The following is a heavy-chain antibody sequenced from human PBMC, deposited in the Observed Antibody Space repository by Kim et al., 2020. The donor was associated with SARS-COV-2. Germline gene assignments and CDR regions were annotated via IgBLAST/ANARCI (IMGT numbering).Heavy chain of an antibody. J-gene: IGHJ4*02. CDR3: ARLNTMVRGVPLDY. Sequence: EDPVKGLITMSRNNAKNSLYLQMNSLRDEDMAVYYCARLNTMVRGVPLDYWGQGTLVTVSS. V-gene: IGHV3-48*02. D-gene: IGHD3-10*01.